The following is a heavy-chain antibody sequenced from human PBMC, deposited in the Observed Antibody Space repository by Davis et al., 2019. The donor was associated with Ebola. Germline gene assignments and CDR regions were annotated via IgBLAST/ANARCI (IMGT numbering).Heavy chain of an antibody. V-gene: IGHV3-7*03. CDR1: GFTFSSYW. CDR2: IKQDGSEK. Sequence: PGGSLRLSCAASGFTFSSYWMSWVRQAPGKGLEWVANIKQDGSEKYYVDSVKGRFTISRDNAKNTLYLQMNSLRAEDTAVYYCARERYSSGWEGMPTYWFDPWGQGTLVTVSS. J-gene: IGHJ5*02. D-gene: IGHD6-19*01. CDR3: ARERYSSGWEGMPTYWFDP.